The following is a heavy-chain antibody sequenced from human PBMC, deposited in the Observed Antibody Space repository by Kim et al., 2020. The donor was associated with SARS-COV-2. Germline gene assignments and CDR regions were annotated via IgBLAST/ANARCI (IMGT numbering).Heavy chain of an antibody. D-gene: IGHD3-10*01. V-gene: IGHV4-34*01. Sequence: SETLSLTCAVYGGSFSGYYWSWIRQPPGKGLEWIGEINHSGSTNYNPSLKSRVTISVDTSKNQFSLKLSSVTAADTAVYYCARGRSPSVLLWFGSSNWF. CDR1: GGSFSGYY. J-gene: IGHJ5*01. CDR2: INHSGST. CDR3: ARGRSPSVLLWFGSSNWF.